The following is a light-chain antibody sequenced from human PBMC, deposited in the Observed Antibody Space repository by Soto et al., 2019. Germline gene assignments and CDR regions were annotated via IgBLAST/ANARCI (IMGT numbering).Light chain of an antibody. V-gene: IGKV3-11*01. J-gene: IGKJ3*01. Sequence: EIVLTPSPAPPSLSPGERATLSCRASQSVSSYLAWYQQKPGQAPRLLIYDASNRATGIPARFSGSGSGTDFTLTISSLEPEDFAVYYCQQGFTFGPGTKVDIK. CDR2: DAS. CDR1: QSVSSY. CDR3: QQGFT.